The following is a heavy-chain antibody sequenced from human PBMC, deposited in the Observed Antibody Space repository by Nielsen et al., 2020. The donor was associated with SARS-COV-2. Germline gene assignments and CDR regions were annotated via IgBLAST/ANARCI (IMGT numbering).Heavy chain of an antibody. CDR1: GFTFSSYE. CDR3: ARDYYGDYLDGFDI. J-gene: IGHJ3*02. D-gene: IGHD4-17*01. V-gene: IGHV4-59*01. CDR2: IDDSGST. Sequence: ESLKISCAASGFTFSSYEMNWVRQSPGKGLEWIGYIDDSGSTNYSPSLRSRVTISVDTSKNQFSLKLTSVTAADTALYFCARDYYGDYLDGFDIWGQGTMVTVSS.